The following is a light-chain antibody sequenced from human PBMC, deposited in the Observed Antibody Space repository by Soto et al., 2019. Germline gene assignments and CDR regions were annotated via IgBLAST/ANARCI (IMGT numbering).Light chain of an antibody. V-gene: IGKV3-11*01. CDR2: DAS. J-gene: IGKJ3*01. CDR1: QSVSSY. Sequence: EIVLTHSPATLSLSPGERATLSCRASQSVSSYLAWYQQKPGQAPRLLIYDASNRATGIPARFSGSGSGTDFTLTISSLEPEDFAVYYCQQRSNWHPFTFGPGTKVDIK. CDR3: QQRSNWHPFT.